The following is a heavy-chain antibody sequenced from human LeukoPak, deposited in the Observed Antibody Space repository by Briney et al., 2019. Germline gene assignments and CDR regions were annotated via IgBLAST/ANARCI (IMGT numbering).Heavy chain of an antibody. CDR2: IYIGGST. Sequence: GGSLNLSCAASGFTVSTYYMTWVRQAPGKGLECVSVIYIGGSTYYADSVKGRFTVSRDNSKNTLYLQMNSLTAEDTAMYYCARGLGYCTSTTCLLPFDYWGQGTRVSVST. CDR3: ARGLGYCTSTTCLLPFDY. D-gene: IGHD2-8*01. V-gene: IGHV3-53*01. CDR1: GFTVSTYY. J-gene: IGHJ4*02.